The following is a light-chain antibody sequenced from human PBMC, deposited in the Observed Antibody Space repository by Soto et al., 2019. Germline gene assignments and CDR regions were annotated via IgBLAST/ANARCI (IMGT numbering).Light chain of an antibody. Sequence: ETVLTQSPGTLYFSPGERATLSCRASQSVGNSHVAWYQQRRGLPPRLLIYGASNRATGIPDRFSGSGSGTDFILTISSLEPEDFAVYYCQQRSNWPPITFGQGTRLEIK. CDR3: QQRSNWPPIT. CDR1: QSVGNSH. J-gene: IGKJ5*01. CDR2: GAS. V-gene: IGKV3-11*01.